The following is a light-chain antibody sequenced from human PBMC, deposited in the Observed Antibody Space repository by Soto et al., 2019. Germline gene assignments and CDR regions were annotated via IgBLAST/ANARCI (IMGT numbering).Light chain of an antibody. CDR1: SSDVGGYNS. CDR3: CSYAGTYTWV. J-gene: IGLJ3*02. V-gene: IGLV2-11*01. CDR2: DVS. Sequence: QSALTQPRSVSGSPGQSVTISCTGTSSDVGGYNSVSWYQQYPGKAPKLMIYDVSKRPSGVPDRFSGSKSGNAASLTISGLQAEXEADYYCCSYAGTYTWVFGGGTQLTVL.